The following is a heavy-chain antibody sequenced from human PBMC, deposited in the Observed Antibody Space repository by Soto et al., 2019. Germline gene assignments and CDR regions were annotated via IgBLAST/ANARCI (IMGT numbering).Heavy chain of an antibody. Sequence: LRLSCAASGFTFSSYAMSWVRQAPGKGLEWVSAISGRGGSTYYADSVKGRFTISRDNSKNTLDLQMNSLRAEDTAVYYCAKDTELGYYDSSGYYGFDYRSQGTLVTVSS. D-gene: IGHD3-22*01. J-gene: IGHJ4*02. V-gene: IGHV3-23*01. CDR1: GFTFSSYA. CDR3: AKDTELGYYDSSGYYGFDY. CDR2: ISGRGGST.